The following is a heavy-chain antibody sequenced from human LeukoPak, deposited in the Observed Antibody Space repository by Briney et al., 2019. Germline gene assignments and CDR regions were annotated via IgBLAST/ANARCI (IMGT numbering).Heavy chain of an antibody. J-gene: IGHJ6*03. CDR3: AGGGYSSGWYSDYYYYMDV. V-gene: IGHV4-59*12. Sequence: SETLSLTCTVSGGSISSYYWSWIRQPPGKGLEWIGYIYYSGSTNYNPSLKSRVTMSVDTSKNQFSLKLSSVTAADTAVYYCAGGGYSSGWYSDYYYYMDVWGKGTTVTISS. CDR1: GGSISSYY. CDR2: IYYSGST. D-gene: IGHD6-19*01.